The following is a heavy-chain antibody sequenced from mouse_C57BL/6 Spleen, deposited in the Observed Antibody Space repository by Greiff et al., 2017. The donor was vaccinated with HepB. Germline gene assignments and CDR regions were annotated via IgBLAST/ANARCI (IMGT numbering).Heavy chain of an antibody. J-gene: IGHJ2*01. CDR2: ISDGGSYT. CDR1: GFTFSSYA. V-gene: IGHV5-4*01. Sequence: EVMLVESGGGLVKPGGSLKLSCAASGFTFSSYAMSWVRQTPEKRLEWVATISDGGSYTYYPDNVKGRFTISRDNAKNNLYLQMSHLKSEDTAMYYCAREGYGSRVFFDYWGQGTTLTVSS. CDR3: AREGYGSRVFFDY. D-gene: IGHD1-1*01.